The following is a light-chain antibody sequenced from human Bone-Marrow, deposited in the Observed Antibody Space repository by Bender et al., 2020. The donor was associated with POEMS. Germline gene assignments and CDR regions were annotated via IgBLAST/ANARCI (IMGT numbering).Light chain of an antibody. CDR2: DVS. V-gene: IGLV2-23*02. CDR3: CSYMGSYTYV. CDR1: SSDVENYNI. J-gene: IGLJ1*01. Sequence: QSALTQPASVSGSPGQSITISCTGTSSDVENYNIVSWYQQDPGKAPKVMIYDVSKRPSGVPDRFSASKSGNTASLTISGLQAEDEADYYCCSYMGSYTYVFGTGTKVTVL.